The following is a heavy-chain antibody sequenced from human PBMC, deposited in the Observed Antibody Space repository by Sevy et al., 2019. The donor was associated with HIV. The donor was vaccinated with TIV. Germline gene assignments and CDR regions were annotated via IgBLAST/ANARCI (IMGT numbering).Heavy chain of an antibody. CDR3: AREVGTTGSNWINWFDP. CDR1: GFTFSDHY. J-gene: IGHJ5*02. Sequence: GGSLRLSCAASGFTFSDHYMDWVRQAPGKGLEWVGRTRNKANSYTTEYAASVKGRFTISRDDSKNSLYLQMNSLKTEDTAVYYCAREVGTTGSNWINWFDPWGQGTLVTVSS. CDR2: TRNKANSYTT. D-gene: IGHD1-20*01. V-gene: IGHV3-72*01.